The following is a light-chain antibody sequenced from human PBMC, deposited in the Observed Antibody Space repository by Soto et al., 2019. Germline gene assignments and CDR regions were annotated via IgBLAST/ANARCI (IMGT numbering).Light chain of an antibody. J-gene: IGLJ1*01. CDR3: SSYTSSSTL. Sequence: QSALTQPASVSGSPGQSITISCTGTSSDVGGYNYVSWYQQHPGKAPKLMIYAVTDRPSGVSSRFSGSKSGNTASLTISGLQAEDEADYYCSSYTSSSTLFGTGTSHRP. CDR2: AVT. V-gene: IGLV2-14*01. CDR1: SSDVGGYNY.